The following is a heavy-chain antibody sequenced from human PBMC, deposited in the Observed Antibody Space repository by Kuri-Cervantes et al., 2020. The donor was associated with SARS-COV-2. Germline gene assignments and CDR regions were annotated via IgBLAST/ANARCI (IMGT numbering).Heavy chain of an antibody. CDR2: ISYDGANK. Sequence: LTWAASGFTSNNYGMHWVRQAPGMGLEWVALISYDGANKNYADSVKGRFTISRDTSNNTLYLQMVSLIPEDTAIYYCAKEYYDFLGSYYGMDVWGQGTTVTVSS. CDR1: GFTSNNYG. CDR3: AKEYYDFLGSYYGMDV. D-gene: IGHD3-3*01. V-gene: IGHV3-30*18. J-gene: IGHJ6*02.